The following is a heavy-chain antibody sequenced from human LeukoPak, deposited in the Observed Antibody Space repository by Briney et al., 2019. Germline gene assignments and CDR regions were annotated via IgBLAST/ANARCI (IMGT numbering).Heavy chain of an antibody. CDR3: ARRAGAYSHPYDY. CDR2: IYSDNT. V-gene: IGHV3-NL1*01. J-gene: IGHJ4*02. D-gene: IGHD4/OR15-4a*01. CDR1: GFTFSNYG. Sequence: GGSLRLSCAASGFTFSNYGMHWVRQAPGKGLEWVSFIYSDNTHYSDSVKGRFTISRDNSKNTLYLQMNSLRAEDTAVYYCARRAGAYSHPYDYWGQGTLVTVSS.